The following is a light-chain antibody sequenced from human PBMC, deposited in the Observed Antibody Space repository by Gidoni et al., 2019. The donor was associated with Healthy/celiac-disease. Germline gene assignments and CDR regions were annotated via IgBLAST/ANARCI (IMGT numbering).Light chain of an antibody. J-gene: IGKJ2*01. CDR1: QSLLHSNGYNY. CDR2: LGS. V-gene: IGKV2-28*01. Sequence: DSVMTQSPLSLPVTPGEPASVSCRSSQSLLHSNGYNYLDWYLQKAGQSPQLLIYLGSNRASGGPDRFSGSGSGTDFTLKISRVEAADVGVYYCMQALQTPPYTFGQGTKLEIK. CDR3: MQALQTPPYT.